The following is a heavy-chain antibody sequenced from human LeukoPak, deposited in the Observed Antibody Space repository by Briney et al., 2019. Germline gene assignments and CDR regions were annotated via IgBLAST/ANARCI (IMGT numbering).Heavy chain of an antibody. Sequence: GGSLKLSCAASGFTFSINWMHWVRQAPGKGRVWVSRINEDGSTTNYADSVKGRSTIFRDNAKNTLYLQMNSLRAEDTAVYYCVRDLGGRSGHWGQGTLVTVSS. CDR1: GFTFSINW. CDR2: INEDGSTT. J-gene: IGHJ4*02. D-gene: IGHD1-26*01. CDR3: VRDLGGRSGH. V-gene: IGHV3-74*01.